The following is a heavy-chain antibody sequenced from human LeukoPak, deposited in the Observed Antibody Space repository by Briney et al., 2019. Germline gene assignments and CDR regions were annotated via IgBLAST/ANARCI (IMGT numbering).Heavy chain of an antibody. V-gene: IGHV3-7*01. J-gene: IGHJ6*03. D-gene: IGHD3-3*01. Sequence: GGSLRLSCAASGFTLSSYWMSWVRQAPGKGLEWVANIKYDGSEKDYVDSVKGRFTISRDNAKNSLYLQMNSLRAEDTAVYYCARDAQYYDFWSGYYYYMDVWGKGTTVTVSS. CDR1: GFTLSSYW. CDR3: ARDAQYYDFWSGYYYYMDV. CDR2: IKYDGSEK.